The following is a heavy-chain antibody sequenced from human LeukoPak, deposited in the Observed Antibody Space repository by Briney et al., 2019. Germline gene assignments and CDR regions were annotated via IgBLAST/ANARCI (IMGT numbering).Heavy chain of an antibody. CDR3: ARALSPFGESDAFDI. Sequence: GGSLRLSCAASAFTFSSYGMHWVRQAPGKGLEWVAVIWYDASKQYYADSVKGRFIVSRDNSKSTLYLQMNSLRAEDTAVYYCARALSPFGESDAFDIWGQGTMVTVSS. D-gene: IGHD3-10*01. V-gene: IGHV3-33*01. CDR2: IWYDASKQ. CDR1: AFTFSSYG. J-gene: IGHJ3*02.